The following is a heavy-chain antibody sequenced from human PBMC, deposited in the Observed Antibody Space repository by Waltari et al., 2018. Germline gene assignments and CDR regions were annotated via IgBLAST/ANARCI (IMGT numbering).Heavy chain of an antibody. CDR3: ARQSSIAAAY. V-gene: IGHV4-38-2*01. Sequence: QVQLQESGPGLVKPSETLSLTCAVSGYSISSGYYWGWIRQPPGKGLEWIGSIYHSGSTYYNPSLKSRVTISVDTSKNQFSLKLGSVTAADTAVYYCARQSSIAAAYWGQGTLVTVSS. CDR1: GYSISSGYY. D-gene: IGHD6-13*01. CDR2: IYHSGST. J-gene: IGHJ4*02.